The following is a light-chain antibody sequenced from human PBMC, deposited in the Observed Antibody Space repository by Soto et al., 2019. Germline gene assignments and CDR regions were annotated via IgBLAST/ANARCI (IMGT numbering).Light chain of an antibody. J-gene: IGKJ5*01. CDR2: ETS. V-gene: IGKV3-11*01. Sequence: EIVLTQSPATLSLSPWERATLSCRASESVAGYLAWYQQKPGLPPRLLIYETSNRVTGIPARFSGSGSVTDFILTISSLEPEDSGVYYCQQRWRWPSNTFGQGTRLEIK. CDR1: ESVAGY. CDR3: QQRWRWPSNT.